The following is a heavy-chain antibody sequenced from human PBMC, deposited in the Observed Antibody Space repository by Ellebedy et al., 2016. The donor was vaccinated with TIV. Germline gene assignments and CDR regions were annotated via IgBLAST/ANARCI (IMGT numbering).Heavy chain of an antibody. Sequence: GESLKISCAASGFTFSNFAMSSVRQAPGRGLEWVSGFGVSGESPYYADSVKGRFTISRDNSMSTLSLQMSSLRADDTAIYYCVRGRSGTYIHHAFDSWGQGILVTVSS. V-gene: IGHV3-23*01. CDR2: FGVSGESP. J-gene: IGHJ4*02. CDR1: GFTFSNFA. D-gene: IGHD1-14*01. CDR3: VRGRSGTYIHHAFDS.